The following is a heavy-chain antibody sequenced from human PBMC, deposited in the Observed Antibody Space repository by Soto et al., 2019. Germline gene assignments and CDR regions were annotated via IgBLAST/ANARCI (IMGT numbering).Heavy chain of an antibody. CDR1: GGSVTSGAYY. D-gene: IGHD3-9*01. V-gene: IGHV4-30-4*01. J-gene: IGHJ4*02. CDR3: LRDIFESVASGGI. CDR2: IYFTGNREST. Sequence: SETLSLTCNVSGGSVTSGAYYLSWIRQFPGAGLEWIGYIYFTGNRESTYYNPSLKSRLSMSMDTSNNLLSLKLTSVTAADTAIFFCLRDIFESVASGGIWGKGLRVTVSS.